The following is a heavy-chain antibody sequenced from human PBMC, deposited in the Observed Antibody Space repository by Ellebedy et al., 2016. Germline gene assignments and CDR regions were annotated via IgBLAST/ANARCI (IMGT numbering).Heavy chain of an antibody. J-gene: IGHJ6*02. V-gene: IGHV4-34*01. D-gene: IGHD2-21*02. CDR3: ARYVVVTAIRYYYYGMDV. Sequence: SQTLSLTXAVSGGSFSGYYWSWIRQPPGKGLEWIANIYYSGSTYYSPSLESRVTISVDTSKNQFSLKLSSVTAADTAVYYCARYVVVTAIRYYYYGMDVWGQGTTVTVSS. CDR1: GGSFSGYY. CDR2: IYYSGST.